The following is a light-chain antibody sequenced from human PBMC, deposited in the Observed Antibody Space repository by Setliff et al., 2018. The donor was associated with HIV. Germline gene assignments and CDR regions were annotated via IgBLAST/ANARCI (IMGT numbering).Light chain of an antibody. J-gene: IGKJ1*01. V-gene: IGKV3D-15*03. CDR1: QSVSSN. CDR2: GAF. CDR3: HQYNNWPKT. Sequence: EIVMTQSPATLSVSPGERATLSCRASQSVSSNLAWYQQKPGQAPRLLIYGAFIRATGIPARFSGSGSGTEFTLTISILQSEDFAVYYCHQYNNWPKTFGQGTKVDIK.